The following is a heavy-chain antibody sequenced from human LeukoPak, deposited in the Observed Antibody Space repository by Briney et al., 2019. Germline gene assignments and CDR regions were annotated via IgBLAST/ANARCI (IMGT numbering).Heavy chain of an antibody. CDR1: GFTFSSYS. J-gene: IGHJ4*02. D-gene: IGHD2-15*01. CDR2: ISSSSSYI. V-gene: IGHV3-21*01. CDR3: ARVVVVAATPDY. Sequence: GGSLRLSCAASGFTFSSYSMNWVRQAPGKGLEWVSSISSSSSYIYYADSVKGRFTISRDNAKNSLYLQMNSLRAEDTAVYYCARVVVVAATPDYWGQGTLVTVSP.